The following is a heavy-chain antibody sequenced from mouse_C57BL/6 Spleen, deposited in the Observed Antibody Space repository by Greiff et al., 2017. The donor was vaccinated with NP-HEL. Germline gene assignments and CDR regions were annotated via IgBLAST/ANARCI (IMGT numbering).Heavy chain of an antibody. V-gene: IGHV1-82*01. D-gene: IGHD2-5*01. CDR1: GYAFSSSW. CDR2: IYPGDGDT. CDR3: ATYSNYVGY. J-gene: IGHJ2*01. Sequence: VQRVESGPELVKPGASVKISCKASGYAFSSSWMNWVKQRPGKGLEWIGRIYPGDGDTNYNGKFKGKATLTADKSSSTAYMQLSSLTSEDSAVYFCATYSNYVGYWGQGTTLTVSS.